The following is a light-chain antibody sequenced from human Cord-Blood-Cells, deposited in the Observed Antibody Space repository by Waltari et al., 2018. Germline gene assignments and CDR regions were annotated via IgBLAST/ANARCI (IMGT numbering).Light chain of an antibody. CDR2: AAS. CDR1: QSISSY. J-gene: IGKJ5*01. CDR3: QQSYSTSIT. Sequence: DIQMTQSPSSLSASVGDRVTITCRAIQSISSYLNWYQQKPGKAPKLLIYAASSLQSGVPSRFSGSGSGTDFTLTISSLQPEDFATYYCQQSYSTSITFGQGTRLEIK. V-gene: IGKV1-39*01.